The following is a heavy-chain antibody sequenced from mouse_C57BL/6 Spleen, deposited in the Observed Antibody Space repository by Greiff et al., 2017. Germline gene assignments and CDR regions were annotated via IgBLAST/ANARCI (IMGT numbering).Heavy chain of an antibody. V-gene: IGHV1-82*01. CDR2: IYPGDGDT. CDR3: AREDYYGSSWYFDV. CDR1: GYAFSSSW. D-gene: IGHD1-1*01. Sequence: VQLQQSGPELVKPGASVKISCKASGYAFSSSWMNWVKQRPGKGLEWIGRIYPGDGDTNYNGKFKGKATLTADKSSSTAYMQLSSLTSEDSAVYFCAREDYYGSSWYFDVWGTGTTVTVFS. J-gene: IGHJ1*03.